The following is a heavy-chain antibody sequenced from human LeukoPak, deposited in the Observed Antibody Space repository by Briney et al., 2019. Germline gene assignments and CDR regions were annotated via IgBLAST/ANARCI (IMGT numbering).Heavy chain of an antibody. CDR1: GFTFSSYS. CDR2: ISSSSSTI. Sequence: GGSLRLSCAASGFTFSSYSMNWVRQAPGKGLESVSYISSSSSTIYYADSVKGRFTISRDNAKNSLYLQMNSLRAEDTAVYYCARDAGRWGSRGYYFDYWGQGTLVTVSS. D-gene: IGHD7-27*01. J-gene: IGHJ4*02. V-gene: IGHV3-48*01. CDR3: ARDAGRWGSRGYYFDY.